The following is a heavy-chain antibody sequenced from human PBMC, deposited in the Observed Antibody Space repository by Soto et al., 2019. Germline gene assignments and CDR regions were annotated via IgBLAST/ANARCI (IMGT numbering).Heavy chain of an antibody. CDR1: GFTFSSYS. Sequence: GSLRLSCAASGFTFSSYSMNWVRQAPGKGLEWVSSISSSSSYIYYADSVKGRFTISRDNAKNSLYLQMNSLRAEDTAVYYCARETHALGDYYDSRDDAFDIWGQGTMVTVSS. J-gene: IGHJ3*02. CDR2: ISSSSSYI. D-gene: IGHD3-22*01. CDR3: ARETHALGDYYDSRDDAFDI. V-gene: IGHV3-21*01.